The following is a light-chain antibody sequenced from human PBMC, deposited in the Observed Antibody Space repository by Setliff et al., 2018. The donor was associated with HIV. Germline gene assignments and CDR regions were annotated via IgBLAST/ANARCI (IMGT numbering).Light chain of an antibody. Sequence: QSALTQPASVSGSPGQSITISCTGTSSDIGRYNYVSWYQQYPGKGPILVIFDVSERPSGVPNRFSGSKSGNTASLIISGLQPDDEADYYCCSYARGSTYVFGSGTKVTVL. V-gene: IGLV2-14*03. J-gene: IGLJ1*01. CDR2: DVS. CDR1: SSDIGRYNY. CDR3: CSYARGSTYV.